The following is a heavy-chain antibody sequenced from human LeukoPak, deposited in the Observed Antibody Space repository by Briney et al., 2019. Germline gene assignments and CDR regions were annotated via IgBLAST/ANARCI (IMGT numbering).Heavy chain of an antibody. V-gene: IGHV3-23*01. CDR1: GFTFSSYA. J-gene: IGHJ4*02. Sequence: GGSLRLSCAASGFTFSSYAMSWVRQAPGKGLEWVSPISGSGGSTDYADSVKGRFAISRDNSKNTLYLQMNSLRAEDTAVYYCAKSHNGFWSGYPPFDYWGQGTLVTVSS. CDR2: ISGSGGST. D-gene: IGHD3-3*01. CDR3: AKSHNGFWSGYPPFDY.